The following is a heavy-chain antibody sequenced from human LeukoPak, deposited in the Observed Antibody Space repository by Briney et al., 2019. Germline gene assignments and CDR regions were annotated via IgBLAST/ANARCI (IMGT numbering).Heavy chain of an antibody. Sequence: NPGGSLRLSCAASGFSFTNAWMNWVRQGPGKGAEWVGRIKSKADGETIDYAAPVKGRFTFSRDDSKNMLYLQMNSLKSEDTAVYYCSTLTSRGLSDSWGQGTLVTVSS. CDR2: IKSKADGETI. D-gene: IGHD1-20*01. V-gene: IGHV3-15*07. J-gene: IGHJ4*02. CDR3: STLTSRGLSDS. CDR1: GFSFTNAW.